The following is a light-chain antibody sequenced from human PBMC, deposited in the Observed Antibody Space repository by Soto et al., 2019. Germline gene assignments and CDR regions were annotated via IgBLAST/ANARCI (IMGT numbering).Light chain of an antibody. CDR3: QQYYSSLT. Sequence: DIVMTQSPVSLSVSLGERATINCKSSQTVFHSSYNKDFLAWYQQKPGQPPKLLFYWASTRESGVPARFSGGGSGTDFSLTISSLQAEDVAVYYCQQYYSSLTFGQVTKLEIK. V-gene: IGKV4-1*01. J-gene: IGKJ2*01. CDR2: WAS. CDR1: QTVFHSSYNKDF.